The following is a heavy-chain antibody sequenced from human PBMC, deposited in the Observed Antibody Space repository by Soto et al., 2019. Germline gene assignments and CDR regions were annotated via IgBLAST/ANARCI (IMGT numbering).Heavy chain of an antibody. CDR1: GYTFTRNG. D-gene: IGHD3-10*01. J-gene: IGHJ5*01. CDR2: MNPNSGTT. CDR3: TRAYGAETFDF. Sequence: GASVKVSCKTSGYTFTRNGIHWVRQAPGHGIEWMGWMNPNSGTTGYAQNFRGRVTMTQNTAIGTAYMELSSLRSDDTATYYCTRAYGAETFDFWGQGTRVTVSS. V-gene: IGHV1-8*01.